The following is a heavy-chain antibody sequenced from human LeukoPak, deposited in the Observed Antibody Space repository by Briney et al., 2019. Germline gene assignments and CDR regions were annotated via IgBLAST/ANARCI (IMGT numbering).Heavy chain of an antibody. CDR2: IYYSGST. CDR3: ARGGSGYYQVDY. J-gene: IGHJ4*02. V-gene: IGHV4-39*07. CDR1: GGSISSSSYY. Sequence: SETLSLTCTVSGGSISSSSYYWGWIRQPPGKGLEWIGSIYYSGSTHYNASLKSRVTVSVDTSKNQISLKLSSLTAADTAVYYCARGGSGYYQVDYWGQGTLVTVSS. D-gene: IGHD3-22*01.